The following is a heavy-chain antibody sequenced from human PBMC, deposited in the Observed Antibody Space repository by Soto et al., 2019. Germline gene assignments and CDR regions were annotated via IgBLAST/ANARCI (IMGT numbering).Heavy chain of an antibody. D-gene: IGHD2-8*01. CDR2: IFPGDSDT. V-gene: IGHV5-51*01. CDR1: GYSFTNYW. J-gene: IGHJ6*02. CDR3: ARRGGYCSNGVCYINYYYGMDV. Sequence: XESLKISCKGSGYSFTNYWIGWVRQIPGKGLEWMGIIFPGDSDTRYSPSFQGQVTVSADRSSSTAYLQWSSLKASDTAMYYCARRGGYCSNGVCYINYYYGMDVWGQGTKVTVSS.